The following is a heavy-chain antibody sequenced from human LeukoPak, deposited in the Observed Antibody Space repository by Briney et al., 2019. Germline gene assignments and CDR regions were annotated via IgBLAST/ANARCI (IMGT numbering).Heavy chain of an antibody. J-gene: IGHJ5*02. D-gene: IGHD1-1*01. CDR2: IYYSGST. V-gene: IGHV4-39*07. CDR1: GGSISSSSYY. Sequence: PSETLSLTCTVSGGSISSSSYYWGWIRQPPGKGLEWIGSIYYSGSTYYNPSPKSRVTISVDTSKNQFSLKLSSVTAADTAVYYCARGGLERPHIKYNWFDPWGQGTLVTVSS. CDR3: ARGGLERPHIKYNWFDP.